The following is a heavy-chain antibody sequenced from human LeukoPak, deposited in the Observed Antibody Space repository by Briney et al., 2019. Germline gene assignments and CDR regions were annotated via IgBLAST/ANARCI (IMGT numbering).Heavy chain of an antibody. CDR2: IYYRSKWYN. CDR1: GDSVSSNYAA. D-gene: IGHD1-26*01. Sequence: SQTLSLTCGLSGDSVSSNYAAWNWLRQSPSRGLEWLGMIYYRSKWYNDYAVSVKSRIIINPETSKNQFSLQLSSVTPEDTAVYYCARDWYSGNYYRFDSWGQGTLVTVSS. CDR3: ARDWYSGNYYRFDS. V-gene: IGHV6-1*01. J-gene: IGHJ4*02.